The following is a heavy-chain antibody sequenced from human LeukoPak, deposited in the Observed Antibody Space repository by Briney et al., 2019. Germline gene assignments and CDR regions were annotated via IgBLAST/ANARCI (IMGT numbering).Heavy chain of an antibody. Sequence: GESLKISCKGSGYSFTNYWVAWVRQMPGKGLEWMGIIYPGDSDTRYSPSFQGQVTMSADKSISTAYLQWSSLKASDTAMYYCAREALYDAFDIWGQGTMVTVSS. CDR1: GYSFTNYW. J-gene: IGHJ3*02. CDR3: AREALYDAFDI. V-gene: IGHV5-51*01. D-gene: IGHD2-15*01. CDR2: IYPGDSDT.